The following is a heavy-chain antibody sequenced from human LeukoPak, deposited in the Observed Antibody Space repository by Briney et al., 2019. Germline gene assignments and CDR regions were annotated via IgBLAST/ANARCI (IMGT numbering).Heavy chain of an antibody. V-gene: IGHV3-30*04. J-gene: IGHJ6*03. CDR2: ISYDGSNK. D-gene: IGHD2-2*01. CDR3: ARGVGVVVPAAIGRAMDV. Sequence: SGGSLRLSCAASGFTFSSYAMHWVRQAPGKGLEWVAVISYDGSNKYYADSVKGRFTISRDNSKNTLYLQMISLRAEDTAVYYCARGVGVVVPAAIGRAMDVWGKGTTVTVSS. CDR1: GFTFSSYA.